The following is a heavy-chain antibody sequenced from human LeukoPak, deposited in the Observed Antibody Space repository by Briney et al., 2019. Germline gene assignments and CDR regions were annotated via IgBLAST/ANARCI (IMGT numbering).Heavy chain of an antibody. D-gene: IGHD2-2*02. CDR2: IHPSGIT. J-gene: IGHJ6*04. CDR3: VRDEYRDV. CDR1: GASINKDY. Sequence: PSETLSLTCTVSGASINKDYWCWIRQPAGKGLEWIGRIHPSGITHYNPSLKGRVTMSIDASKNQFSLKLTSVTAADTAVYYCVRDEYRDVWGKGTTVTVSS. V-gene: IGHV4-4*07.